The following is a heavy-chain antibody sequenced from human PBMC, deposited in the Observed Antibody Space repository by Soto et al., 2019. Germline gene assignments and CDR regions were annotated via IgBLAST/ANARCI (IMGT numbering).Heavy chain of an antibody. D-gene: IGHD3-10*01. Sequence: GGSLRLSCAASGFTFSSYAMSWVRQAPGKGLEWVSAISGSGGSTYYADSVKGRFTISRDNSKNTLYLQMNSLRAEDTAVYYCAKDLKATAYGGKNYFDYWGQGTLVTVSS. CDR2: ISGSGGST. V-gene: IGHV3-23*01. CDR1: GFTFSSYA. J-gene: IGHJ4*02. CDR3: AKDLKATAYGGKNYFDY.